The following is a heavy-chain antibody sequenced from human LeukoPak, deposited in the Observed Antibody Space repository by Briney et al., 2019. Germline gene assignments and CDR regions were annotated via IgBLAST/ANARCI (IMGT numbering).Heavy chain of an antibody. CDR3: HSSSWRGQVDP. Sequence: GGSLRLSCAASGFTFSSYSMNWVRQAPGKGLEWVSSISSSSSYIYYADSVKGRFTISRDNAKNSLYLQMNSLRAEDTAVYYCHSSSWRGQVDPWGQGTLVTVSS. CDR1: GFTFSSYS. CDR2: ISSSSSYI. V-gene: IGHV3-21*01. J-gene: IGHJ5*02. D-gene: IGHD6-13*01.